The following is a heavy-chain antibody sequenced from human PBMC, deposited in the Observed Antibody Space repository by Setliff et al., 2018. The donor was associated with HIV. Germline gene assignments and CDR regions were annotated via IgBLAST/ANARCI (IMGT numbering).Heavy chain of an antibody. Sequence: PGGSLRLSCAASGFTFSSYGMHWVRQAPGKGLEWVAVIWYDGSNKYYADSVKGRFTISRDNSKNTLFLQMNSLRPEDTAVYYCARERLRFLEWLPLDYWGQGTLVTVSS. CDR3: ARERLRFLEWLPLDY. V-gene: IGHV3-33*08. D-gene: IGHD3-3*01. J-gene: IGHJ4*02. CDR1: GFTFSSYG. CDR2: IWYDGSNK.